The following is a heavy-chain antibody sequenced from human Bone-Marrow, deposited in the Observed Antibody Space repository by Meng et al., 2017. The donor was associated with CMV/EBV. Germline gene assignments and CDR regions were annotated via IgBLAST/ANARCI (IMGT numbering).Heavy chain of an antibody. D-gene: IGHD1-1*01. CDR1: GDIFTRYA. CDR2: FIPVLGIA. J-gene: IGHJ6*02. V-gene: IGHV1-69*10. Sequence: SVKVSCKASGDIFTRYAFSWVRQAPGQGLEWMGGFIPVLGIANYAQKFQGRVTITADTPTTTAYMELSNLKSEDTAFYYCSRGTVTTSGPHFYYYSVDVWGQGTTVTVSS. CDR3: SRGTVTTSGPHFYYYSVDV.